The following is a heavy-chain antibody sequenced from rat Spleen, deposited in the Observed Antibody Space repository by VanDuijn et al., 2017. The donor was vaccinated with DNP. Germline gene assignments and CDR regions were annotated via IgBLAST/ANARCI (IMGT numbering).Heavy chain of an antibody. V-gene: IGHV2-41*01. Sequence: QVQLKESGPGLVQPSQTLSLTCTVAGFSLTIYNVHWVRQPPGKGLEWMGVIWNNGGTDYNSALKSRLSISRDTSKSQVFLKMNSVQTEDTAIYFCTRDDIGTTRFDYWGQGVMVTVSS. J-gene: IGHJ2*01. D-gene: IGHD1-5*01. CDR3: TRDDIGTTRFDY. CDR1: GFSLTIYN. CDR2: IWNNGGT.